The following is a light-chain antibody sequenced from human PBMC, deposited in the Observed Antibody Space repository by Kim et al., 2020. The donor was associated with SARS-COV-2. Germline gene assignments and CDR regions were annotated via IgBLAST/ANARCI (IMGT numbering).Light chain of an antibody. Sequence: GQSVTLSCTGTSSDLGSYNYVSWYQQHPGKAPKLMIYEVSKRPSGVPDRFSGSKSGNTASLTVSGLQAEDEADYYCSSYAGNNNLLFGGGTQLTVL. V-gene: IGLV2-8*01. CDR3: SSYAGNNNLL. CDR1: SSDLGSYNY. CDR2: EVS. J-gene: IGLJ2*01.